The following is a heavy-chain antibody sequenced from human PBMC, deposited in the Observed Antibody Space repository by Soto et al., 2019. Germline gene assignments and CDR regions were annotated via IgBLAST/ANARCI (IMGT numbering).Heavy chain of an antibody. D-gene: IGHD6-13*01. CDR3: ARVPRYSSSWYSDYYYGMDV. CDR1: GGTFSSYA. J-gene: IGHJ6*02. Sequence: SVKVSCKASGGTFSSYAISWVRQAPGQGLEWMGGIIPIFGTANYAQKFQGRVTITADESTSTAYMELSSLRSEDTAVYYCARVPRYSSSWYSDYYYGMDVWGQGTTVTVSS. CDR2: IIPIFGTA. V-gene: IGHV1-69*13.